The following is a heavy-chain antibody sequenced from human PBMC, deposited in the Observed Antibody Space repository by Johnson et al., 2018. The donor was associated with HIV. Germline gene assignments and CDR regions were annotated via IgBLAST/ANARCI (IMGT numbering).Heavy chain of an antibody. J-gene: IGHJ3*02. CDR2: IWSDGSNK. V-gene: IGHV3-33*03. Sequence: VLLVESGGGVVQPGGSLRLSCAASGFTFSSYGMHWVRQAPGKGLEWVAVIWSDGSNKYYAASVKGRFTVSRDNSKNTLYLQMRNLRADDTAVYLCAIDTSECQLRGWEDFDIWGQGTVVTVSS. CDR1: GFTFSSYG. D-gene: IGHD5-24*01. CDR3: AIDTSECQLRGWEDFDI.